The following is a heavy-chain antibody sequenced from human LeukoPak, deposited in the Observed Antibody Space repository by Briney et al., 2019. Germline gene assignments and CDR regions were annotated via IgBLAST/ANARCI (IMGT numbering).Heavy chain of an antibody. CDR1: GGSISESTYY. CDR3: ARDRGDCYHYFWDY. D-gene: IGHD5-24*01. J-gene: IGHJ4*01. CDR2: IYYTGST. Sequence: KASETLSLPCTVAGGSISESTYYWGWIRQPPGKGLEWIGTIYYTGSTYYNSSLQSRVTISVDTSKNQFSLKLTSVTAADTAVYYCARDRGDCYHYFWDYWGQGTLGTVSS. V-gene: IGHV4-39*07.